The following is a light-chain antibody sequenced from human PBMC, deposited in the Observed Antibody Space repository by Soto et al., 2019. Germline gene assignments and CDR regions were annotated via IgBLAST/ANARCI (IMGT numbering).Light chain of an antibody. Sequence: QSALTQPASVSGSPGQSITISCTGTSSDVGGYNYVSWYQQHPGKAPKLMIXDVSNRPSGVSNRFSGSKSGNTASLTISGXXXXXXXXYYCSSYTSSSLVVFGGGTKQTVL. V-gene: IGLV2-14*01. J-gene: IGLJ2*01. CDR3: SSYTSSSLVV. CDR1: SSDVGGYNY. CDR2: DVS.